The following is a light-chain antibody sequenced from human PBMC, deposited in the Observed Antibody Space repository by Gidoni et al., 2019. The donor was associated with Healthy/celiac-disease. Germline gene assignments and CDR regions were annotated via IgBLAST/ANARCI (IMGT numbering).Light chain of an antibody. CDR3: SSYTSSSTRGV. CDR2: EVS. CDR1: SSDVGGYND. J-gene: IGLJ3*02. V-gene: IGLV2-14*01. Sequence: QSALTQPASVSGSPGQSITISCTGTSSDVGGYNDVSWYQQHPGKAPKLMIYEVSNRPSGVSTRFSGSHSGNTASLTISGLQAEDEADYYCSSYTSSSTRGVFGGGTKLTVL.